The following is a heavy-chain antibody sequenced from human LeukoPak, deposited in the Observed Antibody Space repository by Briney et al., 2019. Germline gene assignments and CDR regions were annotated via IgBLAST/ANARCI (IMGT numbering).Heavy chain of an antibody. J-gene: IGHJ5*02. V-gene: IGHV1-18*04. CDR1: GYTFTGYY. Sequence: ASVKVSCKASGYTFTGYYMHWVRQAPGQGLEWMGWISAYNGNTNYAQKLQGRVTMTTDTSTSTAYMELRSLRSDDTAVYYCARGDEYSSSSGWFDPWGQGTLVTVSS. CDR2: ISAYNGNT. D-gene: IGHD6-6*01. CDR3: ARGDEYSSSSGWFDP.